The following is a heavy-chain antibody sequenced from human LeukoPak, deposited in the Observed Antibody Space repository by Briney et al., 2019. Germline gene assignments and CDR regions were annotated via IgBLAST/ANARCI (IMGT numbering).Heavy chain of an antibody. J-gene: IGHJ6*03. CDR2: IHYSGTT. CDR3: AREDRGSGWRYYMDV. CDR1: GGSISGYY. D-gene: IGHD6-19*01. V-gene: IGHV4-59*01. Sequence: PSETLSLTCTVSGGSISGYYWSWIRQPPGKGLEWLGYIHYSGTTNYNPSLKSRVTISVDTSKNQFSLKLSSVTAADTAVYYCAREDRGSGWRYYMDVWGKGTTVTVSS.